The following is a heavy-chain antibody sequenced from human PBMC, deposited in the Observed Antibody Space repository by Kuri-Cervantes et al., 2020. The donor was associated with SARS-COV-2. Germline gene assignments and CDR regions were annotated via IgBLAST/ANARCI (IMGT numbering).Heavy chain of an antibody. CDR1: EFTFRNYA. V-gene: IGHV3-30*14. Sequence: GGSLRLSCAASEFTFRNYAMHWVRQAPGKGLEWVAVISYDGTNKYYADFVKGRFTISRDTSENTLFLQMNSLRPDDTAFYYCARDPGSRNFCDQWGQGTLVTVSS. CDR2: ISYDGTNK. D-gene: IGHD1-26*01. J-gene: IGHJ4*02. CDR3: ARDPGSRNFCDQ.